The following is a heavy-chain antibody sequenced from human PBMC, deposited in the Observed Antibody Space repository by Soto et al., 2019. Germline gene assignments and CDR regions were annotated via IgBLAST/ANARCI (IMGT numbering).Heavy chain of an antibody. D-gene: IGHD6-19*01. CDR1: GFTFSDYA. Sequence: VQLVESGGGVVQPGRSLRLSCAASGFTFSDYAMHWVRQAPGKGLEGVAVVSHDGSNTHYADSVKGRFTISRDSSKNTVSLEMTSLRAEDTAVYYCAKGGRQWLVTSDFNYWGQGALVTVSS. J-gene: IGHJ4*02. V-gene: IGHV3-30*18. CDR2: VSHDGSNT. CDR3: AKGGRQWLVTSDFNY.